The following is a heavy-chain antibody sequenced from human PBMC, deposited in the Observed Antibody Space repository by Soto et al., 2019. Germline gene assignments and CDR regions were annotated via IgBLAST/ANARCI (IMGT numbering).Heavy chain of an antibody. V-gene: IGHV3-30-3*01. CDR3: ARAESWEGLLWFGEPFDY. Sequence: QVQLVESGGGVVQPGRSLRLSCAASGFTFSSYATHWVRQAPGKGLEWVAVISYDGSNKYYADSVKGRFTISRDNSKNTRYLQMNSLRADDTAVYYCARAESWEGLLWFGEPFDYWGQGTLVTVSS. D-gene: IGHD3-10*01. CDR1: GFTFSSYA. CDR2: ISYDGSNK. J-gene: IGHJ4*02.